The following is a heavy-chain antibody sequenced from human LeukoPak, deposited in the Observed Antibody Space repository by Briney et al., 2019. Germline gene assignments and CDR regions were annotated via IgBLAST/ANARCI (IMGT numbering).Heavy chain of an antibody. V-gene: IGHV3-21*01. D-gene: IGHD4-11*01. CDR3: ARTSQSLRRSFLGSAKSMTTVILPLDY. CDR2: ISSSSSYI. CDR1: GFTFSSYS. J-gene: IGHJ4*02. Sequence: PGGSLRLSCAASGFTFSSYSMNWVRQAPGKGLEWVSSISSSSSYIYYADSVKGRFTISRDNAKTSLYLQMDSLRVEDTAVYYCARTSQSLRRSFLGSAKSMTTVILPLDYWGQGTLVTVSS.